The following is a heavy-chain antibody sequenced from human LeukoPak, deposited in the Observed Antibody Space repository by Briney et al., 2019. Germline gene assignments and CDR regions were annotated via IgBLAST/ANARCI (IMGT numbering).Heavy chain of an antibody. J-gene: IGHJ3*02. Sequence: GGSLRLSCAASGFTFSSYSMNWVRQAPGKGLEWVSYISSSSSTIYYADSVKGRFTISRDNAKNSLYLQMNSLRAEDTAVYYCASSSRVDAFDIWGQGTMVTVSS. V-gene: IGHV3-48*04. CDR3: ASSSRVDAFDI. CDR2: ISSSSSTI. D-gene: IGHD3-10*01. CDR1: GFTFSSYS.